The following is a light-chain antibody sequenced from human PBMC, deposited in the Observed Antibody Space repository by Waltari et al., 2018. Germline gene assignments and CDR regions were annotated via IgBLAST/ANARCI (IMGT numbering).Light chain of an antibody. V-gene: IGLV3-25*03. Sequence: SSELTQSPSVSVSPGHTARITCSGDALPDQHAFWYQQKAGQAPVLVIYKDSERHAGIPERFSGSSSGTIVTLTISGVQAEDEADYYCQSADSSGTLFGGGTRLTVL. J-gene: IGLJ2*01. CDR1: ALPDQH. CDR2: KDS. CDR3: QSADSSGTL.